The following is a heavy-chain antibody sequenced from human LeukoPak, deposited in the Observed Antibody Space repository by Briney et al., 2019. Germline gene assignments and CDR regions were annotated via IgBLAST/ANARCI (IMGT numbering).Heavy chain of an antibody. V-gene: IGHV4-39*01. CDR1: GGSIRSSNNY. Sequence: NTSETLSLTCTVSGGSIRSSNNYWGWIRQPPGKGLEWIGGIHYSGSTYYYPSLKSRVTISVDTSKNQFSLKLSSVTAADTAVYYCARHVSDIVVVPAAIHYFDYWGQGTLVTVSS. D-gene: IGHD2-2*01. CDR2: IHYSGST. J-gene: IGHJ4*02. CDR3: ARHVSDIVVVPAAIHYFDY.